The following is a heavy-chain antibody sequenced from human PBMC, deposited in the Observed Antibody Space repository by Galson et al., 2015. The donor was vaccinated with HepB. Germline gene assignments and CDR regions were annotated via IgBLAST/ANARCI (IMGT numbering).Heavy chain of an antibody. CDR2: INPSSDST. V-gene: IGHV1-46*01. D-gene: IGHD3-10*01. J-gene: IGHJ5*02. Sequence: SVKVSCKASGYTFISYYMHWVRQAPGQGLEWMGIINPSSDSTSYAQKFQGRVTMTRDTSTSTVYMELSSLRSEDTAVYYCARDAYMVRGASAGWFDPWGQGTLVTVSS. CDR3: ARDAYMVRGASAGWFDP. CDR1: GYTFISYY.